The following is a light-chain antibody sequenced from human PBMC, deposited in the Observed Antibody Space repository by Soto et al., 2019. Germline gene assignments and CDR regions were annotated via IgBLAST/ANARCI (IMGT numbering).Light chain of an antibody. Sequence: QSALTQPASVSGSPGQSITISCTGTSSDVGGYNYVSWYQQHPGKAPKLMIYEVSNRPSGVFNRFSGSTSGNTASLTISGLQAEDEADYYCSSYTSSSTVVFGGGTKLTVL. J-gene: IGLJ2*01. CDR2: EVS. CDR1: SSDVGGYNY. V-gene: IGLV2-14*01. CDR3: SSYTSSSTVV.